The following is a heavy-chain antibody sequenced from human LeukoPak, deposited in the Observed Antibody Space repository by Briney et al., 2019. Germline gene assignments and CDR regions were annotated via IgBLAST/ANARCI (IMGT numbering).Heavy chain of an antibody. CDR1: GGSIGYGYW. Sequence: PSETLSLTCTVSGGSIGYGYWWTWVRQSPGTRLEWFGEIHHSGSTNYNPSLRSRATISVDRSKNQFFLELNSLTAADTAIYYCGRNGHYSVDSWGQGILVTVSS. V-gene: IGHV4-4*02. J-gene: IGHJ4*02. CDR2: IHHSGST. CDR3: GRNGHYSVDS. D-gene: IGHD2-15*01.